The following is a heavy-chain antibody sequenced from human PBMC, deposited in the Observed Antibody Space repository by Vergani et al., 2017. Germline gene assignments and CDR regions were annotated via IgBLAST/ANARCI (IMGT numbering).Heavy chain of an antibody. D-gene: IGHD2-2*01. V-gene: IGHV3-30*03. Sequence: QVQLVESGGGVVQPGRSLRLSCAASGFTFSSYGTHWVRQAPGKGLEWVAVISYDGSNKYYADSVKGRFTISRDNSKNTLYLQMNSLRAEDTAVYYCARGVVPAANDYWGQGTLVTVSS. J-gene: IGHJ4*02. CDR2: ISYDGSNK. CDR3: ARGVVPAANDY. CDR1: GFTFSSYG.